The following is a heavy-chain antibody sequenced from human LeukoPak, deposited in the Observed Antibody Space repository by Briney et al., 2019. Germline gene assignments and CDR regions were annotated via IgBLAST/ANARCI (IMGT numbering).Heavy chain of an antibody. CDR2: VYYTGST. CDR3: ARGGNYWHQWWFDP. V-gene: IGHV4-59*01. Sequence: SETLSLTCTVSGGSISTYYRSWIRQPPGKGLEWIGYVYYTGSTSYNPSLQSRVTMSLDTSKNQFSLELNSVTPADTAVYYCARGGNYWHQWWFDPWGRGTLVSVSS. CDR1: GGSISTYY. D-gene: IGHD1-26*01. J-gene: IGHJ5*02.